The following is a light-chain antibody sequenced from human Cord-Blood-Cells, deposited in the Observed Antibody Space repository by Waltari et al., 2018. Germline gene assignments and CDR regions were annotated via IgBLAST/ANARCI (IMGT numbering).Light chain of an antibody. CDR3: QQLNSLFT. CDR1: QGISSY. V-gene: IGKV1-9*01. CDR2: AAS. J-gene: IGKJ3*01. Sequence: DIQLTQSPSFLSASVGDRVTITCRGSQGISSYLAWYQQKPGKAPKLLIYAASTLQSGVPSRFSGSASGTEFTLTISSLQPEDFATYYCQQLNSLFTFGPGTKVDIK.